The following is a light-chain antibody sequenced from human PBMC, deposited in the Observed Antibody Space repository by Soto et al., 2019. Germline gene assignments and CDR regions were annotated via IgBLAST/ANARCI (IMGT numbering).Light chain of an antibody. Sequence: EIVLTQSPDTLSLSPGERATLSCRASHNVGNFLAWYQQKPGQAPRLLIYDVSNRAIGIPPRFSGSGSGTDFTLPVSSLEPEDFAVYYCQQRFNWPRTFGQGTKVEMK. V-gene: IGKV3-11*01. CDR1: HNVGNF. CDR3: QQRFNWPRT. J-gene: IGKJ1*01. CDR2: DVS.